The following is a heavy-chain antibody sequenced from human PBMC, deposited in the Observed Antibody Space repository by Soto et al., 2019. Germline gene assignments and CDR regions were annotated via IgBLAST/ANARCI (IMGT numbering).Heavy chain of an antibody. CDR2: ISGSGGST. CDR1: GFTFSSYA. CDR3: AGGGWKGFYYYYGMDV. D-gene: IGHD6-19*01. V-gene: IGHV3-23*01. J-gene: IGHJ6*02. Sequence: PGGSLRLSCAASGFTFSSYAMSWVRQAPGKGLEWVSAISGSGGSTYYADSVKGRFTISRDNSKNTLYLQMNSLRAEDTAVYYCAGGGWKGFYYYYGMDVWGQGTTVTVSS.